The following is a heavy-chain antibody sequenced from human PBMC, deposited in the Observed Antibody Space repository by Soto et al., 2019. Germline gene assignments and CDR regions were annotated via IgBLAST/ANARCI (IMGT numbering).Heavy chain of an antibody. CDR2: IIPILGIA. V-gene: IGHV1-69*04. J-gene: IGHJ6*02. D-gene: IGHD3-9*01. CDR1: GGTFSSYT. Sequence: SVKVSCKASGGTFSSYTISWVRQAPGQGLEWMGRIIPILGIANYAQKFQGRVTITADKSTSTAYMELSSLRSEDTAVYYCAKDTYYDILTGYYPPPYYYYGMDVWCQGTTVTFSS. CDR3: AKDTYYDILTGYYPPPYYYYGMDV.